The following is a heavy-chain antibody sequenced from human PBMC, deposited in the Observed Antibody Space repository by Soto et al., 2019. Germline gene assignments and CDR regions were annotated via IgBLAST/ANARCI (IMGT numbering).Heavy chain of an antibody. CDR2: ISGTGVST. V-gene: IGHV3-23*01. Sequence: VGSLRLSCAASGFTFSSHAISWVRQAPGKGLEWVSAISGTGVSTFYAASVEGRFTISRDNSKRTVDLQMNSLRVEDTAIYYCARNRDGYYYTGTDVWGQGTTVTVSS. J-gene: IGHJ6*02. CDR1: GFTFSSHA. CDR3: ARNRDGYYYTGTDV.